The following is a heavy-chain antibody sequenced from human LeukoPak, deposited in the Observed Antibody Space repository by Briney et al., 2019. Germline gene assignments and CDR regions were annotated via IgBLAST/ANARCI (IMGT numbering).Heavy chain of an antibody. CDR3: ARHVDTVIITENYFDY. CDR1: GFPISSGYY. J-gene: IGHJ4*02. V-gene: IGHV4-38-2*01. CDR2: IHHSGRT. Sequence: SETLSLTCAVSGFPISSGYYWGWIRQPPGKGLEWSGSIHHSGRTYYNPSLKSRVTISVDTSKNQFSLRLSSVTAADTAVYYCARHVDTVIITENYFDYWGQGTLVTVSS. D-gene: IGHD5-18*01.